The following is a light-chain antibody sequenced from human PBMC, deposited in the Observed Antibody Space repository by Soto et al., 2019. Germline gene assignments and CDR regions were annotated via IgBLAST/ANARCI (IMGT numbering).Light chain of an antibody. CDR1: QGISTY. CDR2: AAS. J-gene: IGKJ2*01. CDR3: QQAYITPYT. V-gene: IGKV1-39*01. Sequence: DIQVTQSPVSLSASVGDRVTITCRTSQGISTYLNWYQQKAGDAPRLLISAASDLQKGVPSRFSGSGSGAYFTLTISSLRPEDFATYYCQQAYITPYTFGQGAKLEI.